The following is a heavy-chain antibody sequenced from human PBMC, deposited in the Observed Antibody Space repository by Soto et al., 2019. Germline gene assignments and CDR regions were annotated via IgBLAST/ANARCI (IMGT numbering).Heavy chain of an antibody. CDR2: INAGNCNT. V-gene: IGHV1-3*01. Sequence: ASVKGSCKASGYTFTSFSIHLVRPAPGKRVEWMGWINAGNCNTKYSQKFQGRVTITRDTSASTAYMELSSLRSEDTAVYYCARDLFSSGSYGDDAFDIWGQGTMVTVS. J-gene: IGHJ3*02. D-gene: IGHD1-26*01. CDR3: ARDLFSSGSYGDDAFDI. CDR1: GYTFTSFS.